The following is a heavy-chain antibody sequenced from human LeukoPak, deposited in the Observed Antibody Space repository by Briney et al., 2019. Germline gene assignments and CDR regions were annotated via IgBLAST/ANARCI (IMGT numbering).Heavy chain of an antibody. Sequence: NPSETLSLTCTVSGGSISSYYWSWIRQPAGKGLEWIGRIYTSGSTSYNPSLKSRVSISVDTSKNQFSLKLSSVTAADTAVYYCASGLNGLAIAAAGLRYYYGMDVWGQGTTVTVSS. J-gene: IGHJ6*02. CDR3: ASGLNGLAIAAAGLRYYYGMDV. V-gene: IGHV4-4*07. CDR2: IYTSGST. D-gene: IGHD6-13*01. CDR1: GGSISSYY.